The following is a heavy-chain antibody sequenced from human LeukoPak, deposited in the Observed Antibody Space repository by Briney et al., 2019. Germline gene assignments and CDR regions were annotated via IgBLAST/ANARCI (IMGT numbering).Heavy chain of an antibody. Sequence: SLKISCAASGFTFRTYGMHWVRQAPGKGLEWVAVIWYDGSNKYYADSVKGRFIISRDNSENTLYLQMNSLRAEDTAVYYCAREVDSGSPGPGYWGQGTLVTVSS. CDR1: GFTFRTYG. D-gene: IGHD5-12*01. J-gene: IGHJ4*02. CDR2: IWYDGSNK. CDR3: AREVDSGSPGPGY. V-gene: IGHV3-33*01.